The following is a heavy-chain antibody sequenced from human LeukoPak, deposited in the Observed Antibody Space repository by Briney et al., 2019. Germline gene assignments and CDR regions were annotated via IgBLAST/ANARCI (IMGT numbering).Heavy chain of an antibody. CDR3: ASFRSWYTYYYYGMDV. D-gene: IGHD6-13*01. J-gene: IGHJ6*02. CDR1: GYTFTSYA. CDR2: INAGNGNT. Sequence: ASVKVSCKASGYTFTSYAMHWVRQAPGQRLEWMGWINAGNGNTKYSQKFQGRVTITRDTSASTAYMELSSLRSEDTAVYYCASFRSWYTYYYYGMDVWGQGTTVTVSS. V-gene: IGHV1-3*01.